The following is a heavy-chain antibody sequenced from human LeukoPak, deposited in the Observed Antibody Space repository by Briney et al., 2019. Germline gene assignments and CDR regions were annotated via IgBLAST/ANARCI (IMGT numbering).Heavy chain of an antibody. J-gene: IGHJ5*02. D-gene: IGHD3-16*01. CDR1: GGSISDYY. Sequence: SETLSLICAVSGGSISDYYWSWIRQPPGTGLEWIGYMFDNGSTNYNPSLKSRVTISVDTSKNQFSLKLSSVTAADTAIYYCARVGQTIILTSAGVDNWFDLWGQGTLVTVSS. CDR2: MFDNGST. V-gene: IGHV4-59*01. CDR3: ARVGQTIILTSAGVDNWFDL.